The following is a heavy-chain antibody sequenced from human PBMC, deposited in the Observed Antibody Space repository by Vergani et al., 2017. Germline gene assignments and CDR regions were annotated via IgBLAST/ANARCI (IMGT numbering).Heavy chain of an antibody. Sequence: EVQLVETGGGLIQPGGSLRLSCAASGFTVSSNYMSWVRQAPGKGLEWVSVIDSGGSTYYAASVKGRFTISRDNSKNTLYLQMNSRRAEDTAVYYCARDHSSGFDIWGQGTMVTVSS. CDR2: IDSGGST. CDR3: ARDHSSGFDI. CDR1: GFTVSSNY. J-gene: IGHJ3*02. V-gene: IGHV3-53*02. D-gene: IGHD6-19*01.